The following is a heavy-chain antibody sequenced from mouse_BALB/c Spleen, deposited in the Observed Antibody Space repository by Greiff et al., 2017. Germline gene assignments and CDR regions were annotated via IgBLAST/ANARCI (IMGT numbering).Heavy chain of an antibody. CDR2: ISDGGSYT. CDR1: GFTFSDYY. D-gene: IGHD2-4*01. J-gene: IGHJ4*01. CDR3: AREISTMITSYAMDY. Sequence: EVMLVESGGGLVKPGGSLKLSCAASGFTFSDYYMYWVRQTPEKRLEWVATISDGGSYTYYPDSVKGRFTISRDNAKNNLYLQMSSLKSEDTAMYYCAREISTMITSYAMDYWGQGTSVTVSS. V-gene: IGHV5-4*02.